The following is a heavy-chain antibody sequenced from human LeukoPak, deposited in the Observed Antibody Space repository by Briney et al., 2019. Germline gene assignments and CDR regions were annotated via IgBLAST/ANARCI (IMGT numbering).Heavy chain of an antibody. CDR3: ARSSRKMGSSSWSSAFDI. CDR2: IYTSGST. J-gene: IGHJ3*02. CDR1: GGSISSGSYY. V-gene: IGHV4-61*02. Sequence: PSQTLSLTCTVSGGSISSGSYYWSWIRQPAGKGLEWIGRIYTSGSTNYNPSLKSRVTISVDTSKNQFSLKLSSVTAADTAVYYCARSSRKMGSSSWSSAFDIWGQGTMVTVSS. D-gene: IGHD6-13*01.